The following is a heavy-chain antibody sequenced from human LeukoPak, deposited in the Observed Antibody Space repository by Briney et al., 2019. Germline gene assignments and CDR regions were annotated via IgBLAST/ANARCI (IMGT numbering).Heavy chain of an antibody. D-gene: IGHD6-13*01. CDR2: ISYDGSNK. CDR3: ARSIAAAGPPPDY. Sequence: PGRSLRLSCAASGFTFSNYAMHWVRQAPGKGLEWVAVISYDGSNKYYADSVKGRFTISRDNSKNTLYLQMNSLRAEDTAVYYCARSIAAAGPPPDYWGQGTLVTVSS. V-gene: IGHV3-30*19. J-gene: IGHJ4*02. CDR1: GFTFSNYA.